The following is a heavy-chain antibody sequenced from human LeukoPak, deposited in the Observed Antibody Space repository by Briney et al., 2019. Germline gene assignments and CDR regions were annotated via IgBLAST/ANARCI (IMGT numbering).Heavy chain of an antibody. CDR1: GGTFTSYA. V-gene: IGHV1-69*13. D-gene: IGHD3-10*02. Sequence: GASVKVSFTASGGTFTSYAISWVRQAPGQGLEWMGGIITIFGTANYSQKFQGRVTITADESTSTAYMELSSLRSEDTAVYYCARGLMFGTPSEFDPWGQGTLVTVSS. J-gene: IGHJ5*02. CDR3: ARGLMFGTPSEFDP. CDR2: IITIFGTA.